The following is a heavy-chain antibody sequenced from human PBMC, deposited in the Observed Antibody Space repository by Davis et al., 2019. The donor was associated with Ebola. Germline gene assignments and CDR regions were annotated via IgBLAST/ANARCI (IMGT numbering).Heavy chain of an antibody. CDR2: IYYSGST. D-gene: IGHD6-13*01. CDR1: GGSISSSSYY. CDR3: AREGGYSSSWYGGAFDI. V-gene: IGHV4-39*02. Sequence: GSLRLSCTVSGGSISSSSYYWGWIRQPPGKGLEWIGSIYYSGSTYYNPSLKSRVTISVDTSKNQFSLKLSSVTAADTAVYYCAREGGYSSSWYGGAFDIWGQGTMVTVSS. J-gene: IGHJ3*02.